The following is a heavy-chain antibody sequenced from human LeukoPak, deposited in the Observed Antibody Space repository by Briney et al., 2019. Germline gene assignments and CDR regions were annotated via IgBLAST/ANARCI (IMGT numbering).Heavy chain of an antibody. CDR3: AKDYVQYQLLWGYNWFDP. CDR2: IRYEGSNK. J-gene: IGHJ5*02. V-gene: IGHV3-30*02. Sequence: GGALRLSCSASGFRFSSYGMHWVRQAPGKGLERVAFIRYEGSNKYYADAVKGRLNISRDNSKNTLYLQMNSLRAEDTAVYYCAKDYVQYQLLWGYNWFDPWGQGTLVTVSS. D-gene: IGHD2-2*01. CDR1: GFRFSSYG.